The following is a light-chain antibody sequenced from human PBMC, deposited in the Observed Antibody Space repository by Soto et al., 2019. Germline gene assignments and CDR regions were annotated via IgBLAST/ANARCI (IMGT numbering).Light chain of an antibody. CDR3: LSHTTSRTYV. J-gene: IGLJ1*01. CDR1: SSDIGAYEY. Sequence: QSGLTQPASVSGSPGQSITISCSGTSSDIGAYEYVSWYQQHPGKPPKLMIYNINNRPSGVSYRFSGSKSGNTASLTISRLQTEDEADYYCLSHTTSRTYVFGPGTKVTVL. V-gene: IGLV2-14*03. CDR2: NIN.